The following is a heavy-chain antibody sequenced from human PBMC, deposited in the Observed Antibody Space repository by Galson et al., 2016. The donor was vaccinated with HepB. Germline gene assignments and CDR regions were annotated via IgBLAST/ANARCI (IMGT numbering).Heavy chain of an antibody. CDR1: GYSFTRYY. J-gene: IGHJ6*02. D-gene: IGHD3-9*01. CDR2: IYPSDSDT. V-gene: IGHV5-51*01. CDR3: ARRRDILTGYHSYYYVMDV. Sequence: QSGAEVKKPGESLKISCEGSGYSFTRYYIAWVRQMPGKGLEWMGIIYPSDSDTRYSPSFQGQVTISADKSINTAYLQWSSLKASDTAMYYCARRRDILTGYHSYYYVMDVWGQGTTVTVSS.